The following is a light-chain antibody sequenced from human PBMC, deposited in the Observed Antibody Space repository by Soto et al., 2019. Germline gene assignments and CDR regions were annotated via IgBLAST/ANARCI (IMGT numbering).Light chain of an antibody. CDR1: KLGHKY. Sequence: SYELTQPPSVSVSPGQTASITCSGDKLGHKYASWYQQRPGQSPVLVIYQDVKRPSGIPERFSGSNSGNTATLTISGTQAMDEADYFCQAWDSSTAVFGTGTKLTVL. V-gene: IGLV3-1*01. CDR3: QAWDSSTAV. CDR2: QDV. J-gene: IGLJ1*01.